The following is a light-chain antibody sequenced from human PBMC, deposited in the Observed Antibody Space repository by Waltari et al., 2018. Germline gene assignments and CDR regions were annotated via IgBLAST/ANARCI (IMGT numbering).Light chain of an antibody. CDR1: QSLLYNSNDKNY. V-gene: IGKV4-1*01. CDR2: WAS. J-gene: IGKJ1*01. CDR3: QQYYSRRT. Sequence: DIVMTQSPDSLAVSLGERATINCKSSQSLLYNSNDKNYLAWYQQKPGQPPKLLIYWASTRHSGVPDRFSGSGSATDFTLTISSLQAEDVAFYYCQQYYSRRTFGKGTKVEIK.